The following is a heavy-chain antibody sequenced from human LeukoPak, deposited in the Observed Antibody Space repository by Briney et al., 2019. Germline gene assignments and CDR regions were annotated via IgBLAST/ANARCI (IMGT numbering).Heavy chain of an antibody. V-gene: IGHV4-59*01. Sequence: SETLYLTCTVSGDPISSCYWSWIRQPPGKGMGWIGYGYYSGSTTYNPPLKSRVTISVDTSKNQFSLKLSSVTAADTAVYYCARDRQATTAYDAFDIWGRGTMVTVSS. CDR2: GYYSGST. CDR3: ARDRQATTAYDAFDI. CDR1: GDPISSCY. D-gene: IGHD4-17*01. J-gene: IGHJ3*02.